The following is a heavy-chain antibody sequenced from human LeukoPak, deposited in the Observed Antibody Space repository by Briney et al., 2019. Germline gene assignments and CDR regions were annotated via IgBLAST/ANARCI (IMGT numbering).Heavy chain of an antibody. CDR1: GGSISSYY. CDR3: ARAKFYYDSSGYYRPYYYGMDV. V-gene: IGHV4-59*01. Sequence: SETLSLTCTVSGGSISSYYWSWTRQPPGKGLEWIGYIYYSGSTNYNPSLKSRVTISVDTSKNQFSLKLSSVTAADTAVYYCARAKFYYDSSGYYRPYYYGMDVWGQGTTVTVSS. D-gene: IGHD3-22*01. CDR2: IYYSGST. J-gene: IGHJ6*02.